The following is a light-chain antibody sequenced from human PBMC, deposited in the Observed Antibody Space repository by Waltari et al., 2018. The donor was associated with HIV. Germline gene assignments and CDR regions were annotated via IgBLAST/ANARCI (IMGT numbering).Light chain of an antibody. Sequence: SYVLTQPPSVSVAPGQTATITCGGNNIANYSVHWYQQKPGQAPLLVMYDDSDRTSGIPVRFSGSNSGNMASLTIRRVEAGDEAEYYCQVWDTTSDWIFGGGTKLTVL. CDR2: DDS. CDR3: QVWDTTSDWI. CDR1: NIANYS. J-gene: IGLJ2*01. V-gene: IGLV3-21*02.